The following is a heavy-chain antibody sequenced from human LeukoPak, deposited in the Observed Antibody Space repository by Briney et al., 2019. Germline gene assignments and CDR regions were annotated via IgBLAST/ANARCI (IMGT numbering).Heavy chain of an antibody. CDR3: AGASIVVVPAADY. CDR2: INTDGSST. V-gene: IGHV3-74*01. D-gene: IGHD2-2*01. J-gene: IGHJ4*02. CDR1: GFTFSSYW. Sequence: GGSLRLSCAASGFTFSSYWMHWVRQAPGKGLVWVSRINTDGSSTSYADSVKGRFTISRDNAKNTLYLQMNSLRAEDTAVYYCAGASIVVVPAADYWGQGTLVTVSS.